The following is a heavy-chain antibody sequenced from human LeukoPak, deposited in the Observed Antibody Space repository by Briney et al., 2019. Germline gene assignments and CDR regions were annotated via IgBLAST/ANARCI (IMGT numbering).Heavy chain of an antibody. CDR3: ARDTGSSWYYYYYYMDV. CDR1: GFTFSSYW. J-gene: IGHJ6*03. D-gene: IGHD6-13*01. CDR2: IKQDGSEK. V-gene: IGHV3-7*01. Sequence: PGGSLRLSCAASGFTFSSYWMSWVRQAPGKGLEWVANIKQDGSEKYYVDSVKGRFTISRDNAKNSLYLQMNSLRAEDTAVYYCARDTGSSWYYYYYYMDVWGKGTTVTVSS.